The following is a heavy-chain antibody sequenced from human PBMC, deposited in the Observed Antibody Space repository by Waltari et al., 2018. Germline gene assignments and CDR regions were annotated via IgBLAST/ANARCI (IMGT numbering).Heavy chain of an antibody. Sequence: QVQLQESGPGLVKPSETLSLTCTVSGGSISSYYWSWIRQPPGKGLEWIGYIYSSGSTNYNPSLKSRVTISVDTSKNQFSLKLSSVTAADTAVYYCARARSSGWNDYWGQGTLVTVSS. CDR3: ARARSSGWNDY. CDR1: GGSISSYY. V-gene: IGHV4-59*01. CDR2: IYSSGST. D-gene: IGHD6-19*01. J-gene: IGHJ4*02.